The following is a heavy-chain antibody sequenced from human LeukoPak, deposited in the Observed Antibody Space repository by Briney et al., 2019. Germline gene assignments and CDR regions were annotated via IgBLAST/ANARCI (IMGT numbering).Heavy chain of an antibody. D-gene: IGHD5-12*01. CDR1: GYRFTTYW. V-gene: IGHV5-51*01. J-gene: IGHJ4*02. CDR2: IYPGDSDT. Sequence: GESLKISCKSSGYRFTTYWIGWVRQMPGKGLEWMGIIYPGDSDTRYSPSFEGQVTISADKSITTAYLQWSSLKASDTAMYYCARQITDQSSGYDSIDYWGQGTLVTVSS. CDR3: ARQITDQSSGYDSIDY.